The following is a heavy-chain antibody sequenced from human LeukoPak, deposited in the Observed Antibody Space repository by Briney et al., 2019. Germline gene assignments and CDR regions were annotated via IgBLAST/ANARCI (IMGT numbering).Heavy chain of an antibody. V-gene: IGHV4-34*01. CDR1: GGSFSGYY. Sequence: SETLSLTCAVYGGSFSGYYWSWIRQPPGKGLEWIGEINHSGSTNYNPSLKSRVTISVDTSKNQFSLKLISVTAADTAVYYCARGREAPDIVVVPAAMLDYWGQGTLVTVSS. CDR3: ARGREAPDIVVVPAAMLDY. CDR2: INHSGST. J-gene: IGHJ4*02. D-gene: IGHD2-2*01.